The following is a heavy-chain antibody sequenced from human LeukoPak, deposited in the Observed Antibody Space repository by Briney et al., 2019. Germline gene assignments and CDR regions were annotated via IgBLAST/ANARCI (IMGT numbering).Heavy chain of an antibody. CDR3: TRDHDFWSGPFDV. V-gene: IGHV3-49*04. D-gene: IGHD3-3*01. CDR1: GFTFGDYS. Sequence: GGSLRLSCTAPGFTFGDYSLSWVRQAPEKGLEGVGFIRRKGYGGTTEYAPSVKGRFIISRDDSKSTAYLQMNSLKTEDTAVYYCTRDHDFWSGPFDVWGKGTTVTVSS. J-gene: IGHJ6*04. CDR2: IRRKGYGGTT.